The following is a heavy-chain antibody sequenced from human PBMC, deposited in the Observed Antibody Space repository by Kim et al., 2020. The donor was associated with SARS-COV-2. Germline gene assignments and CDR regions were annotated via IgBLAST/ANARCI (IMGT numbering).Heavy chain of an antibody. V-gene: IGHV3-33*01. Sequence: GGSLRLSCAASGFTFSTYAMHWVRQAPGKGLEWVAVIRYDGSRIYYGDSVKGRFTISRDNSKNTLYLQMNSLRVEDTAVYYCVRDSLGYCSGGTCYEVDSWGQGTLVTVSS. CDR3: VRDSLGYCSGGTCYEVDS. D-gene: IGHD2-15*01. J-gene: IGHJ4*02. CDR1: GFTFSTYA. CDR2: IRYDGSRI.